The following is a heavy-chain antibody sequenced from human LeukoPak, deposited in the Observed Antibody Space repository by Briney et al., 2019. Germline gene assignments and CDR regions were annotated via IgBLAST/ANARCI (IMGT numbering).Heavy chain of an antibody. CDR3: AREMYYYDSSGYYHAFDI. Sequence: ASETLSLTCAVYGGSFSGYYWSWIRQPPGKGLEWIGEINHSGSTNYNPSLKSRVTISVDTSKNQFSLKLSSVTAADTAVYYCAREMYYYDSSGYYHAFDIWGQGTMVTVSS. J-gene: IGHJ3*02. CDR2: INHSGST. CDR1: GGSFSGYY. V-gene: IGHV4-34*01. D-gene: IGHD3-22*01.